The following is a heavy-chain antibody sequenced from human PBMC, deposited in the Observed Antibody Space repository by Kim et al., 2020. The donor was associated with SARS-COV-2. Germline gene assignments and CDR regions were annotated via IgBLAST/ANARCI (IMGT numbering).Heavy chain of an antibody. CDR2: ISYEGSKK. J-gene: IGHJ3*01. D-gene: IGHD3-10*01. V-gene: IGHV3-30*18. CDR1: GFNFNNFG. Sequence: GWSLRLSCAASGFNFNNFGFHWVRQAPGKGLEWVAVISYEGSKKNYADSLKGRFIISRDYSKNTVYLELTSLTPEDTAVYYCAKSTVILWFGQFRNDAF. CDR3: AKSTVILWFGQFRNDAF.